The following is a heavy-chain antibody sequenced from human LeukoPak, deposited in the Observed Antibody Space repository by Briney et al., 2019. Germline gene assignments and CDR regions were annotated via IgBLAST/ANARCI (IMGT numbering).Heavy chain of an antibody. CDR3: ARAVRQLRAGRFDP. Sequence: SETLSLTCTVSGGSISSYYWSWIRQPPGKGLEWIGYIYYSGSTNYNPSLKSRVTISVDTSKNQFSLKLSSVTAADTAVYYCARAVRQLRAGRFDPWGQGTLVTVSS. V-gene: IGHV4-59*01. J-gene: IGHJ5*02. CDR1: GGSISSYY. CDR2: IYYSGST. D-gene: IGHD2-2*01.